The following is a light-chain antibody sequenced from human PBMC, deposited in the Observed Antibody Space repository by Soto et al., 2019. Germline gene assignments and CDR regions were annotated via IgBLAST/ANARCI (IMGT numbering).Light chain of an antibody. CDR1: SSNIGAGYD. J-gene: IGLJ3*02. Sequence: QSVLTQPPSVSGAPGQRVTISCTGSSSNIGAGYDVHWYQQLPGTAPKLLIYGNSNRPSGVPDRFSGSKSGTSASLAITGLQAEGEADYYCQSYDSSLSALFGGGTKVPVL. V-gene: IGLV1-40*01. CDR3: QSYDSSLSAL. CDR2: GNS.